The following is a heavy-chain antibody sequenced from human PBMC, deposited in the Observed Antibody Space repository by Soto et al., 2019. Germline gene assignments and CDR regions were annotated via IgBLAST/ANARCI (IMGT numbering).Heavy chain of an antibody. D-gene: IGHD3-10*01. J-gene: IGHJ4*02. CDR3: ARGGYVLLWFGELLTNPAFAY. CDR2: INHSGST. Sequence: SETLSLTCAVYGGSFSGYYWSWIRQPPGKGLEWIGEINHSGSTNYNPSLKSRVTISVDTSKNQFSLKLSSVTAADTAVYYCARGGYVLLWFGELLTNPAFAYWGQGTLVTVSS. CDR1: GGSFSGYY. V-gene: IGHV4-34*01.